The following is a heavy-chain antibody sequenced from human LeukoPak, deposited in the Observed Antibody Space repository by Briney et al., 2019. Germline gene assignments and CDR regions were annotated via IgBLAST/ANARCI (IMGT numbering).Heavy chain of an antibody. CDR1: GDSVSSKNGA. CDR3: ARDFGTTGWHTFDY. V-gene: IGHV6-1*01. Sequence: SQTLSLTCVVSGDSVSSKNGAWNWIRQSPSRGLELLGRTYYRSKWYNDYAESMEGRMTISQDTSKNQYSLHLNSVTPDDTAVYYGARDFGTTGWHTFDYWGQGTLVTVSS. J-gene: IGHJ4*02. CDR2: TYYRSKWYN. D-gene: IGHD6-19*01.